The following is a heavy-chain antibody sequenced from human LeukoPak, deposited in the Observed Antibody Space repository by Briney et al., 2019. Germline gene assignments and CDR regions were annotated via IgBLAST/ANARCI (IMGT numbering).Heavy chain of an antibody. J-gene: IGHJ4*02. CDR2: INPSGGSP. V-gene: IGHV1-46*01. CDR1: GYRFTSYY. Sequence: ASVKVSCKASGYRFTSYYMHWVRQAPGQGLEWMGIINPSGGSPTYAQKFQGRVTMTGDTSTSTVYMELSSLRSEDTAVYYCVRGIPLFDYWGQGILVTVSS. CDR3: VRGIPLFDY.